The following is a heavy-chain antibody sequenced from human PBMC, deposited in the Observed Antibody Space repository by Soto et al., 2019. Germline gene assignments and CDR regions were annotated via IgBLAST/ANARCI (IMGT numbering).Heavy chain of an antibody. CDR2: ISYSGTT. CDR3: ARGRGYSYGLDP. CDR1: GDSISSHNNY. J-gene: IGHJ5*02. Sequence: SETLSLTCTVSGDSISSHNNYWSWIRQPPGEGLEWVGFISYSGTTSYSPSLKSRVAISLDTSKNQFSLSLSSVTAADTAVYYCARGRGYSYGLDPWGQGTLVTVSS. V-gene: IGHV4-30-4*01. D-gene: IGHD5-18*01.